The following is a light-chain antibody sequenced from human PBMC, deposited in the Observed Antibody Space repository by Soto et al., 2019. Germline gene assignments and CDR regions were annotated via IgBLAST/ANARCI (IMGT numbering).Light chain of an antibody. CDR2: DTS. CDR3: QQRSSWPRA. J-gene: IGKJ4*01. Sequence: EIVLTQSPATLSLSLGERATLSCRTSQNIDTYLVWYQQKPGQPPRLLIYDTSKRATGVPDRFSGSGSGTDFTLAISSLAPEDFALYYGQQRSSWPRAFGGGTKVEI. CDR1: QNIDTY. V-gene: IGKV3-11*01.